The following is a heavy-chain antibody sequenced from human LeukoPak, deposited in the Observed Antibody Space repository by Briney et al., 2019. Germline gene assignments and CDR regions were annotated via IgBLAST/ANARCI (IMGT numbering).Heavy chain of an antibody. CDR1: GFTFSSYS. D-gene: IGHD3-9*01. J-gene: IGHJ3*02. Sequence: GGSLRLSCAASGFTFSSYSMNWVRQAPGKGLEWVSSISSSSSYIYYADSVKGRFTISRDNAKNSLYLQMNSLRAEDTAVYYCARVLYYDILTGYFVDAFDIWGQGTMVTVSS. V-gene: IGHV3-21*01. CDR3: ARVLYYDILTGYFVDAFDI. CDR2: ISSSSSYI.